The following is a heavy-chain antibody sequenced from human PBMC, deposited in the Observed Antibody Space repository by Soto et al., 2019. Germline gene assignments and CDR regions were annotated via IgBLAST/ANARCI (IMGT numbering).Heavy chain of an antibody. J-gene: IGHJ3*02. Sequence: QVQLVQSGADVKKPGASVKVSCKASGYNFTSYGISWVRQAPGQGLEWMGWISPHNDRTKYARRFQDRVTMTTETPTSTVYMELGSLRSDDTAVYYCARDLYYSSGRYFDHHAFDIWGQGTVVTVSS. CDR2: ISPHNDRT. D-gene: IGHD6-19*01. V-gene: IGHV1-18*01. CDR3: ARDLYYSSGRYFDHHAFDI. CDR1: GYNFTSYG.